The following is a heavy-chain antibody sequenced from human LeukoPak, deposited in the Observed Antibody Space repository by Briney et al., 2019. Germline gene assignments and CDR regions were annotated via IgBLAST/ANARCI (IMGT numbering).Heavy chain of an antibody. CDR3: ARDVDRRDDP. V-gene: IGHV3-23*01. CDR1: GFTFSSHG. CDR2: ISGSGDNT. Sequence: GGTLRLSCAASGFTFSSHGMSWVRQAPGKGLEWVSTISGSGDNTYYADSVKGRFTISRDNAKNLLFLQMNNMRVEDTGVYYCARDVDRRDDPWGQGILVTVSS. D-gene: IGHD3-9*01. J-gene: IGHJ5*02.